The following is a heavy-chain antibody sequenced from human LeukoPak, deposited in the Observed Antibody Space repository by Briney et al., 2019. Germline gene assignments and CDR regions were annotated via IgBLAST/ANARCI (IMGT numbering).Heavy chain of an antibody. J-gene: IGHJ4*02. D-gene: IGHD2-2*03. CDR1: GGSISSSSYY. CDR2: IYYSGST. CDR3: ARQTSLDNFDY. Sequence: PSETLSLTCTVSGGSISSSSYYWGWIRQPPGKGLEWIGSIYYSGSTYYNPSLKSRVTISVDTSKNQFSLKLSSVTAADTAVYYCARQTSLDNFDYWGQGTLVTVSS. V-gene: IGHV4-39*01.